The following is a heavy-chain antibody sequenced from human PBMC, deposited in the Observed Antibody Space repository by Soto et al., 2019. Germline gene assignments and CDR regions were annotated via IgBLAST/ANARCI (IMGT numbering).Heavy chain of an antibody. V-gene: IGHV3-33*01. Sequence: QVQLVESGGGVAQPGRSLRLSCTVSGFTFSGHAMHWVRQAPGKGLEWVTQIWYDGSNKYYAESVKGRFTISGDNSKNTLYLQMHSLRVEDTAVYYCARDGQGLAPYALDVWGQGTSVTVSS. CDR3: ARDGQGLAPYALDV. D-gene: IGHD6-19*01. J-gene: IGHJ6*02. CDR2: IWYDGSNK. CDR1: GFTFSGHA.